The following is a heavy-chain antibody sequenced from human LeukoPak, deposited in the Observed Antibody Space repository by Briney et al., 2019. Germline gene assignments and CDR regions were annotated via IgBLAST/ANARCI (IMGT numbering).Heavy chain of an antibody. CDR3: APKWLLSNLGDY. J-gene: IGHJ4*02. D-gene: IGHD3-3*01. V-gene: IGHV3-48*01. CDR2: ISSSSSTI. Sequence: GGSLRLSCAASRFTFSSYSMNWVRQAPGKGLEWVSYISSSSSTIYYADSAKGRFTISRDNAKNSLYLQMNSLRAEDTAVYYCAPKWLLSNLGDYWGQGTLVTVSS. CDR1: RFTFSSYS.